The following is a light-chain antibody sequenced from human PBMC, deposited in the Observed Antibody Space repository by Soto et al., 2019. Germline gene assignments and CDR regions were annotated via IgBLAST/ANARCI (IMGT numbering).Light chain of an antibody. CDR3: QQSYSTPLT. J-gene: IGKJ4*01. CDR1: QSISSY. V-gene: IGKV1-39*01. CDR2: AAS. Sequence: DIHITQSPSSLSASVGDRVTITCRASQSISSYLNWYQQKPGKAPKLLIYAASSLQSGVPSRFSGSGSGTDFTLTISSLQPEPFATYYCQQSYSTPLTLGGGTKVDIK.